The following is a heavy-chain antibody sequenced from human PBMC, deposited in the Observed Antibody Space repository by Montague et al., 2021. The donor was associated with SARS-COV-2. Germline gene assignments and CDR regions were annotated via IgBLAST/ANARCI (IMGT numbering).Heavy chain of an antibody. CDR3: FVSPTYYTAWVDP. J-gene: IGHJ5*02. Sequence: SETLSLTCTVYGASINHNTYYWGWLRQPPGKGLEWIVSIYSSGTTYYNASLKSRVTISIGTSKTHFSLQLSSVTAADTAVYYCFVSPTYYTAWVDPWGQGTLVTVSS. CDR1: GASINHNTYY. CDR2: IYSSGTT. V-gene: IGHV4-39*02. D-gene: IGHD3-3*01.